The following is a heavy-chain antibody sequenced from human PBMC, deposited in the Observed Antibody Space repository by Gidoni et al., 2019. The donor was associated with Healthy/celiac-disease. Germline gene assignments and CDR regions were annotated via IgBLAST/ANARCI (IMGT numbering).Heavy chain of an antibody. CDR1: GFTFSSHG. J-gene: IGHJ4*02. CDR2: IWYDGSNK. CDR3: ARDNGWTEIDY. V-gene: IGHV3-33*01. Sequence: QVQLVASGGGVVQPGRALRLFCAASGFTFSSHGMHWVRLAPGKGLEWVAVIWYDGSNKYYADSVKGRFTISRDNSKNTLYLQMNSLRAEGTAVYYCARDNGWTEIDYWGQGTLVTVSS. D-gene: IGHD6-19*01.